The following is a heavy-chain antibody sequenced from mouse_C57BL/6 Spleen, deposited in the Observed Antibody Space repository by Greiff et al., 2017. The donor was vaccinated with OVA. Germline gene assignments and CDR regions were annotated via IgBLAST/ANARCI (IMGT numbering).Heavy chain of an antibody. V-gene: IGHV5-4*01. CDR1: GFTFSSYA. CDR3: ARDGSSAMDY. D-gene: IGHD1-1*01. CDR2: ISDGGSYT. J-gene: IGHJ4*01. Sequence: DVMLVESGGGLVKPGGSLKLSCAASGFTFSSYAMSWVRQTPDKRLEWVATISDGGSYTYYPDNVKGRFTISRDNAKNNLYLQMSHLKSEDTAMYYCARDGSSAMDYWGQGTSVTVSS.